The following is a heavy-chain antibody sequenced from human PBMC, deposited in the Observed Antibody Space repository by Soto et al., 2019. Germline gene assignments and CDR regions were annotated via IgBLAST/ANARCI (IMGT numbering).Heavy chain of an antibody. V-gene: IGHV4-4*02. D-gene: IGHD3-10*01. CDR3: ARSLWFGESTYGMDV. CDR2: IYHSGST. J-gene: IGHJ6*02. Sequence: QVQLQESGPGLVMPSGTLSLTCAVSGGSISSSNWWSCVRQPPGKRLEWIGEIYHSGSTNYNPSLKSRVTISVDKSKNQFSLKLSSVTAADTAVYYCARSLWFGESTYGMDVWGQGTTVTVSS. CDR1: GGSISSSNW.